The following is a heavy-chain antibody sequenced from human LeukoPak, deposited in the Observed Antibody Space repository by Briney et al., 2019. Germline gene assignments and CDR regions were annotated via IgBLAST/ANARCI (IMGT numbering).Heavy chain of an antibody. J-gene: IGHJ4*02. CDR2: ISGSGGST. CDR1: GFTFSSYA. CDR3: AKAGTYYDTLPLGY. Sequence: GGSLRLSCAASGFTFSSYAMSWVRQAPGKGLEWVSAISGSGGSTYYADSVKGRFTISRDNSKNTLYLQMNSLRAEDTAVYYCAKAGTYYDTLPLGYWGQGTLVTVSS. V-gene: IGHV3-23*01. D-gene: IGHD3-9*01.